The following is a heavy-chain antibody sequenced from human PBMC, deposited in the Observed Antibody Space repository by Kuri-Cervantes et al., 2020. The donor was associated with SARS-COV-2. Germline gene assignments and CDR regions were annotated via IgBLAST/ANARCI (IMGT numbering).Heavy chain of an antibody. CDR3: ARGRSRSYLGS. D-gene: IGHD1-26*01. CDR1: GDSVSSNSAA. CDR2: TYYRSKWYN. J-gene: IGHJ5*01. Sequence: LRLSCALYGDSVSSNSAAWNWIRQSPLRGLDWLGRTYYRSKWYNDYAVSVKSRITINPDTSKNQFSLQLNSVTPEDTAVYYCARGRSRSYLGSWGQGTLVTVSS. V-gene: IGHV6-1*01.